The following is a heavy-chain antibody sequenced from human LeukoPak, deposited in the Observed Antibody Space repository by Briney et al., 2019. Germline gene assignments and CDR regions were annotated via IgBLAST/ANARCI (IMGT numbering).Heavy chain of an antibody. CDR1: GYTFTSTG. CDR3: TRDYLTAAGSDAFDT. J-gene: IGHJ3*02. D-gene: IGHD6-13*01. CDR2: ISPYNGNT. V-gene: IGHV1-18*01. Sequence: ASVEVSCKASGYTFTSTGINWVRQAPGQGLEWMAWISPYNGNTKYARKFQGRVTVTTDTSTTTAYMDLRSLRSDDTAVYYCTRDYLTAAGSDAFDTWGQGTMVTVSS.